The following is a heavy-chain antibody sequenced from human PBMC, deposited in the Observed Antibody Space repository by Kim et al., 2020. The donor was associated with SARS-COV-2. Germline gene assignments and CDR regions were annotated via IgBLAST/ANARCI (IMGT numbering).Heavy chain of an antibody. Sequence: SETLSLTCTVSGGSIDNYYWNWLRQPPGRGLEWIGYVYYNGFTLYNPPLKSRVTISVDTSKNHFSLKINALTTADTAVYYCARGGWYYGSGSRNFDYWGRGTLFTVSS. CDR3: ARGGWYYGSGSRNFDY. J-gene: IGHJ4*02. CDR1: GGSIDNYY. CDR2: VYYNGFT. V-gene: IGHV4-59*13. D-gene: IGHD3-10*01.